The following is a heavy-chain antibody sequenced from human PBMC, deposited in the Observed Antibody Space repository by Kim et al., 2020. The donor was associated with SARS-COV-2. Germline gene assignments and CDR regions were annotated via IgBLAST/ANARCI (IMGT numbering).Heavy chain of an antibody. V-gene: IGHV3-30*04. Sequence: GGSLRLSCAASGFTFSSYAMHWVRQAPGKGLEWVAVISYDGSNKYYADSVKGRFTISRDNSKNTLYLQMNSLRAEDTAVYYCARAHTGGYSSGWYEDGMDVWGQGTTVTVSS. CDR3: ARAHTGGYSSGWYEDGMDV. J-gene: IGHJ6*02. CDR1: GFTFSSYA. D-gene: IGHD6-19*01. CDR2: ISYDGSNK.